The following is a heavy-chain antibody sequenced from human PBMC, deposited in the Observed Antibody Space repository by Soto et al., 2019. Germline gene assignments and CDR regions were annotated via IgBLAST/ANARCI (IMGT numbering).Heavy chain of an antibody. V-gene: IGHV4-4*02. CDR3: ARDQGSHPGD. D-gene: IGHD6-13*01. CDR1: GGSISSNNW. J-gene: IGHJ4*02. Sequence: QVQLQESGPGLVWPSGTLSLTCAVSGGSISSNNWWSWVRQPPWKGLEWIGEIYHSGSTNYNPSLNSRVTMSVVPSKNLFSLTLHSVTAADTAFYYCARDQGSHPGDWGQGTLVSVSS. CDR2: IYHSGST.